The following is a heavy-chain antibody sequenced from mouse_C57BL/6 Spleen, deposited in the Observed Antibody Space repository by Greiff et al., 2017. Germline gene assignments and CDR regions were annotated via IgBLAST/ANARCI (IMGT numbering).Heavy chain of an antibody. CDR3: AREGVEAMDY. V-gene: IGHV1-54*01. CDR1: GYAFTNYL. J-gene: IGHJ4*01. CDR2: INTGSGGT. Sequence: QVQLQQSGAELVRPGTSVKVSCKASGYAFTNYLIEWVKQRPGQGLEWIGVINTGSGGTNYNEKFKGKATLTADKTSSTAYMQLSSLTSEDSAVYFCAREGVEAMDYWGQGTSVTVSS.